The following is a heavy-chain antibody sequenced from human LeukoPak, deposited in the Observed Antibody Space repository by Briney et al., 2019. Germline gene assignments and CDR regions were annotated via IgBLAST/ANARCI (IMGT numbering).Heavy chain of an antibody. Sequence: SQTLSLTCTVSGGSISSSSYYWGWIRQPPGKGLEWIGSIYYSGSTYYNPSLKSRVTISVDTSKNQFSLKLSSVTAADTAVYYCLGTYYDFWSGLNWGQGTLVTVSS. V-gene: IGHV4-39*01. D-gene: IGHD3-3*01. CDR1: GGSISSSSYY. CDR3: LGTYYDFWSGLN. CDR2: IYYSGST. J-gene: IGHJ4*02.